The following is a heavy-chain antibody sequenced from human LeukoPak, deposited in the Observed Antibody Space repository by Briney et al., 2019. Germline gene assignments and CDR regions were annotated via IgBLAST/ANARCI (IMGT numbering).Heavy chain of an antibody. Sequence: ASVKVSCKASGGTFSSYAISWVRQAPGQGLEWMGRIIPIFGTANYAQKFQGRVTITTDESTSTAYMGLSSLRSEDTAVYYCARQGIVGVFFDYWGQGTLVTVSS. CDR1: GGTFSSYA. D-gene: IGHD3-22*01. CDR2: IIPIFGTA. CDR3: ARQGIVGVFFDY. V-gene: IGHV1-69*05. J-gene: IGHJ4*02.